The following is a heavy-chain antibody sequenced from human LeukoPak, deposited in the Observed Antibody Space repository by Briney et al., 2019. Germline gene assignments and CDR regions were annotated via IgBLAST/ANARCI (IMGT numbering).Heavy chain of an antibody. J-gene: IGHJ4*02. V-gene: IGHV4-38-2*02. CDR1: SYSINRGYY. Sequence: SETLSLTCTVSSYSINRGYYWGWIRQPPGKGLEWIGNIYRSGSTYYNPSLKSRVTISVDTSKNQFSLKLSSVTAADTAVYYCASFSSSWATEYYFDYWGQGTLVTVSS. D-gene: IGHD6-13*01. CDR2: IYRSGST. CDR3: ASFSSSWATEYYFDY.